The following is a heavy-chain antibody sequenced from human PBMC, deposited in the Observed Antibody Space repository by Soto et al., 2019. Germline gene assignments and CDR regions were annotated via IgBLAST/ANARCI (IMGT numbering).Heavy chain of an antibody. Sequence: QLQLQESGPGLVKPSETLSLTCTVSGGSMSSSSTYYWGWMRQPPGKGLEWIASFFIGGNTYYNPSVKSRVTRSVDTSKIQFSLKLSSVTAADTAVYFCASRHGLDIAAYYWGQGILVTVSS. V-gene: IGHV4-39*01. CDR1: GGSMSSSSTYY. CDR2: FFIGGNT. CDR3: ASRHGLDIAAYY. J-gene: IGHJ4*02. D-gene: IGHD3-10*01.